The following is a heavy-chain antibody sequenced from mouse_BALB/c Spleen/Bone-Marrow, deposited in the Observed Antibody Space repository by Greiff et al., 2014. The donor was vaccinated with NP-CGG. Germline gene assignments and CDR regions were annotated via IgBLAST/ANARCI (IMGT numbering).Heavy chain of an antibody. Sequence: EVKLMESGAELVKPGASVKLSCTASGFNIKDTYMHWVKQRPEQGLEWIGRIDPANGNTKYDPKFQGKATITADTSSNTAYLQLSSLTSEDTAVYYCARYYYGSSYFDYWGQGTTHTVSS. J-gene: IGHJ2*01. CDR3: ARYYYGSSYFDY. CDR2: IDPANGNT. D-gene: IGHD1-1*01. V-gene: IGHV14-3*02. CDR1: GFNIKDTY.